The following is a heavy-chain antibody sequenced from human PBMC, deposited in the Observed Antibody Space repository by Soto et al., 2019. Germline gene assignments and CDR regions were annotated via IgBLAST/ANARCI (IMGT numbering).Heavy chain of an antibody. CDR1: GLSFSGHY. CDR2: INDSGNI. CDR3: SRGVGTIFGVDFYGMDV. V-gene: IGHV4-34*01. J-gene: IGHJ6*02. Sequence: KHPETLSLTCAVYGLSFSGHYWSWVRQPPGKGLEWIGEINDSGNIKYDPSLKSRVTITVDTSNNHFSLKLNSRTTADTTVLYYSRGVGTIFGVDFYGMDVWGQGTMVTVSS. D-gene: IGHD3-3*01.